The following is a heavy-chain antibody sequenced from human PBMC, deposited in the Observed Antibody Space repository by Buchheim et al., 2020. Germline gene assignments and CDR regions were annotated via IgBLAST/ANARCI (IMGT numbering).Heavy chain of an antibody. J-gene: IGHJ4*02. D-gene: IGHD5-18*01. CDR3: AKLLVDTAMAFFDY. Sequence: EVQLVESGGGLVKPGGSLRLSCAASGFTFSSYSMNWVRQAPGKGLEWVSSISSSSTYIYYADSVKGRFTISRDNAKNSLYLQMNSLRAEDTAVYYCAKLLVDTAMAFFDYWGQGTL. V-gene: IGHV3-21*01. CDR1: GFTFSSYS. CDR2: ISSSSTYI.